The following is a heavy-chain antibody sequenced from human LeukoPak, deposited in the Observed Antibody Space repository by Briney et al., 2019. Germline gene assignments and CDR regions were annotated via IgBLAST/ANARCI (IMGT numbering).Heavy chain of an antibody. CDR1: GFTFSSYV. J-gene: IGHJ4*02. CDR3: AKGQQWLAYYFDY. Sequence: GSLRLSCAASGFTFSSYVMHWVRQAPGKGLEWVAVISYDGSNKYYADSVKGRFTISRDNSKNTLYLQMNSLRAEDTAVYYCAKGQQWLAYYFDYWGQGTLVTVSS. V-gene: IGHV3-30*18. D-gene: IGHD6-19*01. CDR2: ISYDGSNK.